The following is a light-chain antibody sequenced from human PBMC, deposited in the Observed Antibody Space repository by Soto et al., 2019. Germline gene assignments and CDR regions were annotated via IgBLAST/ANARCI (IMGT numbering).Light chain of an antibody. J-gene: IGKJ2*01. V-gene: IGKV2-28*01. CDR3: IQDVTNKYT. Sequence: EIVITQSPRSLPVTPGEPAFMACRSSQSRLHRNGYNYLEWYVQKAGQAPHLLLFFASNRASGVPDRFSGSGSGTDFTINNSSKAAEEVRVFYCIQDVTNKYTFGQETNL. CDR1: QSRLHRNGYNY. CDR2: FAS.